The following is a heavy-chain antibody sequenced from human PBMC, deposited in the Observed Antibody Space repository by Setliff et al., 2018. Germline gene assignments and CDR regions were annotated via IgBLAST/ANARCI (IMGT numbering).Heavy chain of an antibody. CDR2: ISGSGGST. CDR1: GFTFSSYA. D-gene: IGHD3-9*01. J-gene: IGHJ4*02. CDR3: ATWDGKYSRY. Sequence: PGGSLRLSCAASGFTFSSYAMSWVRQAPGKGLEWVSAISGSGGSTYYADSVKGRFTISRDNSKNSLYLQMGSLRAEDMAVYYCATWDGKYSRYWGQGTLVTVSS. V-gene: IGHV3-23*01.